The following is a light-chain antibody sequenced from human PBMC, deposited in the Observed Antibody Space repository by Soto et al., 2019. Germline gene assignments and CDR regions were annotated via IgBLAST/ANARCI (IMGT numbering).Light chain of an antibody. Sequence: DIQMTQSPSSLSASVGDRVTITCRASQSISSYLNWYQQKPGKAPKLLIYAASSLQSGVPSRFSGSGSGTDFTLTISSLQPEDFATYYCQQSYSTPPTCGQGTK. J-gene: IGKJ1*01. CDR3: QQSYSTPPT. V-gene: IGKV1-39*01. CDR1: QSISSY. CDR2: AAS.